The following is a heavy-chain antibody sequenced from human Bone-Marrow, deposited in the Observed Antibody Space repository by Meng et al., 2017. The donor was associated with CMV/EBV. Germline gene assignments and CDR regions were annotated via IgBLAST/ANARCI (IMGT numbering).Heavy chain of an antibody. V-gene: IGHV3-30*04. CDR3: ARGRGSGSYVDY. Sequence: GESLKISCAASGFTFSNYATHWVRQAPGKGLEWVAVISYDGTDKYYADSVKGRFTISRDNSKNTLFVQMNSLRAEDTAVYYCARGRGSGSYVDYWGQGTLVTVSS. CDR1: GFTFSNYA. CDR2: ISYDGTDK. D-gene: IGHD1-26*01. J-gene: IGHJ4*02.